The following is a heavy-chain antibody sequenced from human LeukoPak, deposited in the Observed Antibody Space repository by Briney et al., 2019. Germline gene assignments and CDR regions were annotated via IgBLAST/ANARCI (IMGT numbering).Heavy chain of an antibody. Sequence: GGSLRLSCAASGFTFSSYWMHWVRQAPGKGLVWVSRIKSDGSYTGYADSVKGRFTISRDDAKNALYLLMNSLRVEDTAVYYCARGIVGATVADYWGQGTLVTVSS. J-gene: IGHJ4*02. D-gene: IGHD1-26*01. CDR3: ARGIVGATVADY. V-gene: IGHV3-74*01. CDR1: GFTFSSYW. CDR2: IKSDGSYT.